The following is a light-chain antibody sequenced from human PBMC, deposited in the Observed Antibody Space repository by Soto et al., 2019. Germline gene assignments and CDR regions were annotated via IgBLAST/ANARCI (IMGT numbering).Light chain of an antibody. CDR3: QESYSTS. CDR1: QYIRIY. J-gene: IGKJ1*01. V-gene: IGKV1-39*01. CDR2: VAS. Sequence: DIQMTQSPSSLSASVGDSLTITCRASQYIRIYLNWYQQKTGKDPKLLIYVASNLQSGVPSRFSGSGSGTDFTLTISSLQPEDIATYYCQESYSTSFGQGTKVDI.